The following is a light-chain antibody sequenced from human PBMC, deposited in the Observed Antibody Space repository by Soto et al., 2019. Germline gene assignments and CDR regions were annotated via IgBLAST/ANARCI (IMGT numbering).Light chain of an antibody. CDR2: DVS. V-gene: IGLV2-14*01. CDR3: SSYTSSSTLGVV. CDR1: SSDVGGYNY. J-gene: IGLJ2*01. Sequence: QSALTQPASVSGSPGQSLTISCTGPSSDVGGYNYVSWYQQHPGKAPKLMIYDVSHRPSGVSNRFSGSKSGNTASLPISGLQAEDEADYYCSSYTSSSTLGVVFGGGTKVTVL.